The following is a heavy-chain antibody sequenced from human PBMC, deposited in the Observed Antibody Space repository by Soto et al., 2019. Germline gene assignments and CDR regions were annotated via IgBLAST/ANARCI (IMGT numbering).Heavy chain of an antibody. V-gene: IGHV1-8*02. J-gene: IGHJ6*03. CDR2: MNPNTDKT. CDR3: ARGRAAAGIMGVGYYYMDV. Sequence: ASVKVSCKASGGTFSSYAISWVRQAPGQGLEWMGWMNPNTDKTNYAQKFQGRVTMTRNTSKSTAYMELSSLRSEDTAVYYCARGRAAAGIMGVGYYYMDVWGKGTTVTVSS. CDR1: GGTFSSYA. D-gene: IGHD6-13*01.